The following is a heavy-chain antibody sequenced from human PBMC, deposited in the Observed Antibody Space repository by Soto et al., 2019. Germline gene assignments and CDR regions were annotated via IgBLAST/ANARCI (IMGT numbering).Heavy chain of an antibody. D-gene: IGHD2-2*01. Sequence: GGSLRLSCAASGFTFSNTWMSWVRQAPGKGLEWVGRIKSKTDGGTTDYAAPVKGRFTISRDDSKNTLYLQMNSLKTEDTAVYYCTTAPDLYCSSTSCFDYWGQGTLVTVSS. CDR3: TTAPDLYCSSTSCFDY. CDR1: GFTFSNTW. J-gene: IGHJ4*02. CDR2: IKSKTDGGTT. V-gene: IGHV3-15*01.